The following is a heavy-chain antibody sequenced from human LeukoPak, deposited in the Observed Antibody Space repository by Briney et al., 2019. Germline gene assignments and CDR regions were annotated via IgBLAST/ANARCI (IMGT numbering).Heavy chain of an antibody. CDR2: IRYDGSNK. CDR1: GFTFSSYG. Sequence: GGSLRLSCAASGFTFSSYGMHWVRQAPGKGLEWVAFIRYDGSNKYYADSVKGRFTISRDNSKNTPYLQMNSLRAEDTAVYYCAKRYDSSGYYPGYWGQGTLVTVSS. V-gene: IGHV3-30*02. D-gene: IGHD3-22*01. J-gene: IGHJ4*02. CDR3: AKRYDSSGYYPGY.